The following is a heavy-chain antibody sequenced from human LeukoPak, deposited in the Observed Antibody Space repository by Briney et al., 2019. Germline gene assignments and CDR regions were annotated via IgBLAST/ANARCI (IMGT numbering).Heavy chain of an antibody. CDR1: GYSFTSYW. CDR3: ARQVAAAGTPAPYDY. Sequence: GESLKISCEGSGYSFTSYWIGWVRQMPGKGLEWMGIIYPGDSDTRYSPSFQGQVTISADKSISTAYLQWSSLKASDTAMYYCARQVAAAGTPAPYDYWGQGTLVTVSS. CDR2: IYPGDSDT. J-gene: IGHJ4*02. V-gene: IGHV5-51*01. D-gene: IGHD6-13*01.